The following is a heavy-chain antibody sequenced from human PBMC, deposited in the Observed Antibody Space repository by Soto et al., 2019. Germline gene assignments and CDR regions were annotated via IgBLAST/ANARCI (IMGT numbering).Heavy chain of an antibody. Sequence: PGGSLRLSCAAPGFSFSSYGMHWVRQASGKGLEWVAVISYDGSNKYYPYSVKGRFTISRDNSKTTLYLQLNSLRAEDTAVYYCAKDGVNCSGGSCYARIDYWGQGTLVTVSS. V-gene: IGHV3-30*18. CDR2: ISYDGSNK. J-gene: IGHJ4*02. D-gene: IGHD2-15*01. CDR3: AKDGVNCSGGSCYARIDY. CDR1: GFSFSSYG.